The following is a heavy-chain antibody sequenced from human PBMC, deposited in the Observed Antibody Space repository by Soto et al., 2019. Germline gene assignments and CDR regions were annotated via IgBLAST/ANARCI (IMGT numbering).Heavy chain of an antibody. J-gene: IGHJ6*02. D-gene: IGHD2-2*01. V-gene: IGHV1-18*01. CDR2: ISAYNGNT. CDR1: GYTFTSYC. Sequence: ASVKVSCKASGYTFTSYCISWVLQAPGQGLEWMGWISAYNGNTNYAQKLQGRVTMTTDTSTSTAYMELRSLRSDDTAVYYCARDCSSTSCYSKMDYYYYGMDVWGQGTTVTSP. CDR3: ARDCSSTSCYSKMDYYYYGMDV.